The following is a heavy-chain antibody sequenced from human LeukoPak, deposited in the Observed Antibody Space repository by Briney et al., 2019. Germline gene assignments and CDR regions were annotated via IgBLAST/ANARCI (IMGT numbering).Heavy chain of an antibody. CDR2: IYYTGTT. Sequence: PPETLSLTCTISGDSTNTYFWSWIRQPPGKGLEWIGYIYYTGTTNYNPSLKSRVTISVDTSKNQFSLKVSSVTAADTGVYYCASKSTDHGELRFDYWGQGTLVTVSS. CDR3: ASKSTDHGELRFDY. J-gene: IGHJ4*02. V-gene: IGHV4-59*01. CDR1: GDSTNTYF. D-gene: IGHD4-17*01.